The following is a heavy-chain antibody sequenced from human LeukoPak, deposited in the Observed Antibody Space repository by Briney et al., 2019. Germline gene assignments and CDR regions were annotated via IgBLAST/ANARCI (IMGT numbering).Heavy chain of an antibody. CDR2: IYHSGST. CDR3: ARGSVVAIGSWFDP. V-gene: IGHV4-4*02. J-gene: IGHJ5*02. Sequence: PSGTPSLTCAVSGGSISSSSWWSWVRQPPGKGLEWIGEIYHSGSTNYNPSLKSRVTISVDTSKNQFSLKLSSVTAADTAVYYCARGSVVAIGSWFDPWGQGTLVTVSS. CDR1: GGSISSSSW. D-gene: IGHD3-22*01.